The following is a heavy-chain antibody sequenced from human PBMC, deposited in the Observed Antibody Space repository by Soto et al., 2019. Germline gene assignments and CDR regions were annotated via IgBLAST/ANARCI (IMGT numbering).Heavy chain of an antibody. CDR3: ARDGRSGSYYTRPADYYYGMDV. V-gene: IGHV4-4*02. Sequence: PSETLSLTCAVSGGSISSSNWWSWVRQPPGKGLEWIGEIYHSGSTNYNPSLKSRVTISVDKSKNQFSLKLSSVTAADTAVYYCARDGRSGSYYTRPADYYYGMDVWGQGTMVTVSS. D-gene: IGHD1-26*01. J-gene: IGHJ6*02. CDR1: GGSISSSNW. CDR2: IYHSGST.